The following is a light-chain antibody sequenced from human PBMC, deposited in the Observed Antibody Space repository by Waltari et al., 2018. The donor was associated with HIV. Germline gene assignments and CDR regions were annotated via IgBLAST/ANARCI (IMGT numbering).Light chain of an antibody. Sequence: QSALTQPASVSGSPGQSITISCTGTSSDVGSYSLVPWYQQHPGKAPKLMIYEGSKRPSGVSNRFSGSKSGNTASLTISGLQAEDEADYNCCSYAGSSIMVFGGGTKLTVL. CDR1: SSDVGSYSL. CDR3: CSYAGSSIMV. V-gene: IGLV2-23*01. J-gene: IGLJ2*01. CDR2: EGS.